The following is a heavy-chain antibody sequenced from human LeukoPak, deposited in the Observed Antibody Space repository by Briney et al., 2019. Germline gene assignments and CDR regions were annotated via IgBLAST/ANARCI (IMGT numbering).Heavy chain of an antibody. V-gene: IGHV4-59*01. J-gene: IGHJ4*02. D-gene: IGHD3-22*01. CDR1: GGSISSYY. CDR2: IYYSGST. Sequence: PSETLSLTCTISGGSISSYYWSWIRQPPGKGLEWIGYIYYSGSTNYNPSLKSRVTISVDTSKNQFSLKLSSVTAADTAVYYCARATYYYDSSGYFPPDYWGQGTLVTVSS. CDR3: ARATYYYDSSGYFPPDY.